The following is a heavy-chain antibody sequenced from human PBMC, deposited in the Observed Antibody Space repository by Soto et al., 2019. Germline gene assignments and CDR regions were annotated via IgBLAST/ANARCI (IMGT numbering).Heavy chain of an antibody. CDR3: ARGVTMVRGAGLFSFAY. Sequence: QVQLQESGPGLVKPSQTLSLTCTVSGGSISSGGYYWSWIRQHPGKGLEWIGYMYYSGSTYYNPSVQSRITIHVDTSKKQSSRKLSTVTGADTAVSYCARGVTMVRGAGLFSFAYWAQGTLVTASS. CDR1: GGSISSGGYY. D-gene: IGHD3-10*01. V-gene: IGHV4-31*03. J-gene: IGHJ4*02. CDR2: MYYSGST.